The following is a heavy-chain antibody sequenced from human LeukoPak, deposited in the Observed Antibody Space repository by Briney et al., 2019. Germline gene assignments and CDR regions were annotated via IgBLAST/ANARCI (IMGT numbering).Heavy chain of an antibody. Sequence: PGGSLRLSCAASGFTVSSNYMSWVRQAPGKGLEWVSVIYSGGSTYYADSVKGRFTISRDNSKNTLYLQMNSLRAEDTAVYYCARALLTQNPLRYWGQGTLVTVSS. V-gene: IGHV3-53*01. CDR2: IYSGGST. J-gene: IGHJ4*02. CDR3: ARALLTQNPLRY. CDR1: GFTVSSNY. D-gene: IGHD2-2*01.